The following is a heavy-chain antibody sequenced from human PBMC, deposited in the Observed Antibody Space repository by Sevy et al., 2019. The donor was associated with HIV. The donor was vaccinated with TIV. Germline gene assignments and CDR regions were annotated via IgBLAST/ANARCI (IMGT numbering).Heavy chain of an antibody. J-gene: IGHJ6*02. Sequence: GGSLRLSCAASGFTFSSYGMHWVRQAPGKGLEWVAVIWYDGSNKYYADSVKGRFTISRDNSKNTLYLQMNSLRAEDTAVYYCAREGTTGTINYYYGMDVWGQGTMVTVSS. CDR3: AREGTTGTINYYYGMDV. CDR1: GFTFSSYG. CDR2: IWYDGSNK. V-gene: IGHV3-33*01. D-gene: IGHD4-17*01.